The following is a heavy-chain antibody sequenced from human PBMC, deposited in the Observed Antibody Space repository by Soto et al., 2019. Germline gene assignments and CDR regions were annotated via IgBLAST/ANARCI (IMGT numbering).Heavy chain of an antibody. D-gene: IGHD6-19*01. CDR1: GFTFSSYA. Sequence: QLGGSLRLSCAASGFTFSSYAMSWVRQAPGKGLEWVSAISGSGGSTYYADSVKGRFTISRDNSKNTLYLQMNSLRAEDTAVYYCAKDLLSSGWYLLYAFDIWGQGTMVTVSS. V-gene: IGHV3-23*01. CDR3: AKDLLSSGWYLLYAFDI. J-gene: IGHJ3*02. CDR2: ISGSGGST.